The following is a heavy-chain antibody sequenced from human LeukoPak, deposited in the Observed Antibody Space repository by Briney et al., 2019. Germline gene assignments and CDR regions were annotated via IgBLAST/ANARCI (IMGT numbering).Heavy chain of an antibody. D-gene: IGHD3-10*01. Sequence: PSETLSLTCVVYGGSFSGYYWSWIRQPPGKGLEWIGEINHSGSTNYNPSLKSRVTISVDTSKNQFSLKLSSVTAADTAVYYCATTNVLLWFGELSKTAYFDYWGQGTLVTVSS. J-gene: IGHJ4*02. V-gene: IGHV4-34*01. CDR1: GGSFSGYY. CDR2: INHSGST. CDR3: ATTNVLLWFGELSKTAYFDY.